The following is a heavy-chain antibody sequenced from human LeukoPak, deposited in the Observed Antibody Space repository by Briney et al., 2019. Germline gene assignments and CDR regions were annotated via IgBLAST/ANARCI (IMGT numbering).Heavy chain of an antibody. D-gene: IGHD4-17*01. Sequence: PGGSLRLSSADSGFTSSSYWMDWVRQAPGKGLVWVSRINSDGSSTSYADPVKGRFTISRDNAKNTQYLQMNSLRAEDTAVYYCARGPTLGDYVHYWGQGTLVTVSS. J-gene: IGHJ4*02. V-gene: IGHV3-74*01. CDR2: INSDGSST. CDR3: ARGPTLGDYVHY. CDR1: GFTSSSYW.